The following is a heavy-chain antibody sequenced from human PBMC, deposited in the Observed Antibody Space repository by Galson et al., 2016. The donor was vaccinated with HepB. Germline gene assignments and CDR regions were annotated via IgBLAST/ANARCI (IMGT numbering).Heavy chain of an antibody. CDR2: ISKDGRNK. D-gene: IGHD4-17*01. Sequence: SLRLSCAASGFTFSSSAMHWVRQAPGKGLEWVAVISKDGRNKYYADSVGGRFTVSRDKSNNTLFLQMNPLRAEETAVYYCARRGPRHGRAPRHGDYDYFDSWGQGTLVTISS. CDR3: ARRGPRHGRAPRHGDYDYFDS. V-gene: IGHV3-30*04. CDR1: GFTFSSSA. J-gene: IGHJ4*02.